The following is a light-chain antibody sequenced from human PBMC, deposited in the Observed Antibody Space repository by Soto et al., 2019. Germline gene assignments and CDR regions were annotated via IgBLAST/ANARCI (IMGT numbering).Light chain of an antibody. CDR2: EVT. V-gene: IGLV2-18*02. CDR3: SSYTSRSRYV. Sequence: SVLTKPPSVSGSPGQSVTISCTGTSSDVGKYDRVSWYQQPPGTAPKLIIYEVTNRPSGVPARFSGSKSGNTASLTISGLQAEDEADYYCSSYTSRSRYVFGTGTKVTVL. CDR1: SSDVGKYDR. J-gene: IGLJ1*01.